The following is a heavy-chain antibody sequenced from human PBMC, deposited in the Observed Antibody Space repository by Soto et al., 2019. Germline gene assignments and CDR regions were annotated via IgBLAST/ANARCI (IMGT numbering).Heavy chain of an antibody. CDR3: ATGIKYGEYSRWFDP. Sequence: SVKVSCKASGGTFSSYTISWVRQAPGQGLEWMGRIIPILGITNYAQTFQGRVTMTTDNSINTAYMELSSLRSEDTAVYYCATGIKYGEYSRWFDPWGQGTLVTVSS. CDR2: IIPILGIT. D-gene: IGHD4-17*01. J-gene: IGHJ5*02. V-gene: IGHV1-69*02. CDR1: GGTFSSYT.